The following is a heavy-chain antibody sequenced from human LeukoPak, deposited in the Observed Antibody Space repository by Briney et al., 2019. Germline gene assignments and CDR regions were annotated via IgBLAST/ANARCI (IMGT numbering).Heavy chain of an antibody. J-gene: IGHJ6*03. V-gene: IGHV3-23*01. CDR1: GFTFSSYA. Sequence: GGSLRLSCAASGFTFSSYAMSWVRQAPGKGLEWVSAISGSGGSTYYADSVKGRLTISRDNSKNTLYLQMNSLRAEDTAVYYCASIPAYYDFWSDLYYYYMDVWGKGTTVTVSS. CDR2: ISGSGGST. CDR3: ASIPAYYDFWSDLYYYYMDV. D-gene: IGHD3-3*01.